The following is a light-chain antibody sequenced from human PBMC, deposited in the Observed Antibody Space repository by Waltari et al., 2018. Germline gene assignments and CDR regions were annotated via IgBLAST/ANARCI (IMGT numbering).Light chain of an antibody. CDR2: AAS. Sequence: DIQLTQSPSFLSASVGARLTIPCRASQGISSYLAWDQQKPGKAPKLLIYAASTLQSGVPSRFSGSGSGTEFTLTISSLQPEDFATYYCQQLNSYPLTFGGGTKVEIK. J-gene: IGKJ4*01. V-gene: IGKV1-9*01. CDR3: QQLNSYPLT. CDR1: QGISSY.